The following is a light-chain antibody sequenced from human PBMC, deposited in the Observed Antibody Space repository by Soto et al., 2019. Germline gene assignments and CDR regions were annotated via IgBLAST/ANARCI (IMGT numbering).Light chain of an antibody. CDR1: QGIGDT. J-gene: IGKJ5*01. V-gene: IGKV3-11*01. Sequence: EIVMTQSPVTLSVSPGERATLSCRASQGIGDTLAWYQHRPGQAPRVLIYDASHRASGIPARFSGSGSGTDFTLTISSLEPEDAALYYCQQRSNWPPITFGQGTRLEI. CDR2: DAS. CDR3: QQRSNWPPIT.